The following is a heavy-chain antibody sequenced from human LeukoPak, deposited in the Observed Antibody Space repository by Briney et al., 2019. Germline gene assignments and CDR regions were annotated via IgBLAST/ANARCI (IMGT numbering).Heavy chain of an antibody. Sequence: GWSLRLSCAASGFTFSNYAMSWVRQAPGTALEWVSAITGSGSSTYYADSVKGRFTISRDNSKNTLYLQMNSLRAEDTAVYYCAKEGQWLYNRVFDYWGQGTLVTVSS. CDR3: AKEGQWLYNRVFDY. CDR2: ITGSGSST. CDR1: GFTFSNYA. V-gene: IGHV3-23*01. J-gene: IGHJ4*02. D-gene: IGHD6-19*01.